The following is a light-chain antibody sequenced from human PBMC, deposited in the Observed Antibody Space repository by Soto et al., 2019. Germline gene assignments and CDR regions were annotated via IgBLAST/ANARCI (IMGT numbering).Light chain of an antibody. CDR2: GAS. CDR1: QSVGSY. CDR3: QQYGNSPPFT. Sequence: EIVLTQSPATLSLSPGERTIPSCSTSQSVGSYLAWYQQKLGQAPRLLIFGASTRAPGIPARFSGSGSGTEFTLTISRLEPEDFAMYFCQQYGNSPPFTFGPGTKMD. V-gene: IGKV3-20*01. J-gene: IGKJ3*01.